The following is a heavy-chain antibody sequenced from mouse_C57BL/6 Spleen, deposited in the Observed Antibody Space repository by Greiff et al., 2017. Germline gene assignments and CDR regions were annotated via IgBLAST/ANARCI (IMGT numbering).Heavy chain of an antibody. Sequence: QVQLKQPGAELVRPGSSVKLSCKASGYTFTSYWMHWVKQRPIQGLEWIGNIDPSDSETHYNQKFKDKATLTVDKSSSTAYMQLSSLTSEDSAVYYCARDDYDDEGFDYWGQGTTLTVSS. V-gene: IGHV1-52*01. CDR2: IDPSDSET. J-gene: IGHJ2*01. CDR3: ARDDYDDEGFDY. D-gene: IGHD2-4*01. CDR1: GYTFTSYW.